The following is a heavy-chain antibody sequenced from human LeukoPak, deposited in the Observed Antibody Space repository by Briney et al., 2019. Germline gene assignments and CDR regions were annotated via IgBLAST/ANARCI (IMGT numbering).Heavy chain of an antibody. J-gene: IGHJ4*02. CDR1: GHTFTSYG. V-gene: IGHV1-18*01. CDR3: ARDYGGSEHDY. CDR2: ISAYNGNT. D-gene: IGHD1-26*01. Sequence: ASVKVSCKASGHTFTSYGISWVRQAPGQGLEWMGWISAYNGNTNYAQKLQGRVTMTTDTSTSTAHMELRSLRSDDTAVYYCARDYGGSEHDYWGQGTLVTVSS.